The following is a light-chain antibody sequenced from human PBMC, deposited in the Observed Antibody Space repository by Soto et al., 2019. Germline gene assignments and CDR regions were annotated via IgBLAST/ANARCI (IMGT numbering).Light chain of an antibody. J-gene: IGKJ1*01. CDR1: QSVSSS. CDR3: QQYNGWPT. V-gene: IGKV3-15*01. CDR2: GAS. Sequence: DIVLTQSPGTLSLSPGERATLSCRASQSVSSSFLAWYQQKPGQAPSLLIYGASTRATGVPARFSGSGSGTEFTLTISSLMSDDSAVYYCQQYNGWPTFGQGTKVDIK.